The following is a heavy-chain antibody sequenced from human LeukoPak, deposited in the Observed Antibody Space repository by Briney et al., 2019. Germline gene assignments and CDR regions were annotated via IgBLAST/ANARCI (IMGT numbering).Heavy chain of an antibody. D-gene: IGHD3-3*01. CDR3: ARSRAELRFLEWLSN. J-gene: IGHJ4*02. CDR2: ISAYNGNT. V-gene: IGHV1-18*04. CDR1: GYTFTGYY. Sequence: TSVKVSCKASGYTFTGYYMHWVRQAPGQGLEWMGWISAYNGNTNYAQKLQGRVTMTTDTSTSTAYMELRSLRSDDTAVYYCARSRAELRFLEWLSNWGQGTLVTVSS.